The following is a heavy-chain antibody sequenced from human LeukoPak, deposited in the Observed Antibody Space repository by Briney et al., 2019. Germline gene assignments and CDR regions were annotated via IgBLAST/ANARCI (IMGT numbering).Heavy chain of an antibody. J-gene: IGHJ4*02. CDR2: ITGSGGTT. CDR3: ATEWLGTS. D-gene: IGHD3-22*01. Sequence: PGGSQRLSCASSGFTFSSYAVTWVRQAPGKGLEWVSAITGSGGTTYYADSVKGRFTISRDNSKNTLYLQMNSLRAEDTAVYYCATEWLGTSWGQGTLVTVSS. CDR1: GFTFSSYA. V-gene: IGHV3-23*01.